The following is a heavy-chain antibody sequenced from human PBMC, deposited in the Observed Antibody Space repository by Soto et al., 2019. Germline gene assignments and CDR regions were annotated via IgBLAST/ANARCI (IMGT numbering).Heavy chain of an antibody. V-gene: IGHV1-3*01. CDR3: ARDAQWLVRQRWWFDP. CDR2: INAGNGNT. J-gene: IGHJ5*02. D-gene: IGHD6-19*01. Sequence: ASVKVSCKASGYTFTSYAMHWVRQAPGQRLEWMGWINAGNGNTKYSQKFQGRVTITRDTSASTAYMELSSLRSEDTAVYYCARDAQWLVRQRWWFDPWGQGTLVTVSS. CDR1: GYTFTSYA.